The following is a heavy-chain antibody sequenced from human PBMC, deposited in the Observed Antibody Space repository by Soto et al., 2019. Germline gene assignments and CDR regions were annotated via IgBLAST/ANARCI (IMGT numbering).Heavy chain of an antibody. Sequence: QVQLQESGPGLVKPSETLALTCTVSGGSISSYYWNWIRQPPGKGLEWIGYIYDSGSTNYNPSLKSRVTISVATSKNQFSLKLNSVTAADTALYYCARDLGSGRRWFDTWGQGARVTVSS. CDR2: IYDSGST. CDR3: ARDLGSGRRWFDT. J-gene: IGHJ5*02. D-gene: IGHD3-10*01. V-gene: IGHV4-59*01. CDR1: GGSISSYY.